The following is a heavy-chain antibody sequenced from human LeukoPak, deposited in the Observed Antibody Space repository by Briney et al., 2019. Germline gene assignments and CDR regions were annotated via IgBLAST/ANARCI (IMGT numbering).Heavy chain of an antibody. CDR1: GFTFSSYW. V-gene: IGHV3-7*03. CDR2: IKQEGSEK. CDR3: ARDETYYDILTGYYALEYFQH. J-gene: IGHJ1*01. Sequence: GGSLRLSCAASGFTFSSYWMSWVRQAPGKGLEWVANIKQEGSEKYYVDSVKGRFTISRDNAKNSLYLQMNSLRAEDTAVYYCARDETYYDILTGYYALEYFQHWGQGTLVTVSS. D-gene: IGHD3-9*01.